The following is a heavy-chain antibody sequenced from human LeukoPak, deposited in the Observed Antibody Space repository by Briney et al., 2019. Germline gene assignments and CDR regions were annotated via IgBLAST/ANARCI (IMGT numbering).Heavy chain of an antibody. CDR3: TDLGYTD. CDR1: GFTFSNSW. D-gene: IGHD5-18*01. Sequence: PGGSLRLSCAASGFTFSNSWMTWDRQAPGKGLEWVATIRDDGSVDYYEDSVKGRFTISKDDAKYSLYLHMNSLRVEDTAVYYCTDLGYTDWGQGTLVTVSS. J-gene: IGHJ4*02. CDR2: IRDDGSVD. V-gene: IGHV3-7*01.